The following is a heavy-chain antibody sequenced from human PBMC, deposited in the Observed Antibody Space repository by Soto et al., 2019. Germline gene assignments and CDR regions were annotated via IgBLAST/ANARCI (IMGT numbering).Heavy chain of an antibody. CDR1: GYTFTSYG. CDR2: ISAYNGNT. J-gene: IGHJ4*02. V-gene: IGHV1-18*01. D-gene: IGHD2-21*02. Sequence: ASVKVSCKASGYTFTSYGISWVRQAPGQGLEWMGWISAYNGNTNYAQKLQGRVTMTTDTSTSTAYMELRSLRSDDTAVYYCARDTKEGWLLYYFDYWGQGTLVTVSS. CDR3: ARDTKEGWLLYYFDY.